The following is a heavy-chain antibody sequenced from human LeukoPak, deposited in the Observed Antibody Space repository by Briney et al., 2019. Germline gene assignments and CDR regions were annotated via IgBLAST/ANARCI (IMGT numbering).Heavy chain of an antibody. D-gene: IGHD1-14*01. CDR2: IYYSGST. CDR3: ARVGTSPDAFDI. V-gene: IGHV4-39*07. J-gene: IGHJ3*02. CDR1: GGSISSSSYY. Sequence: PSETLSLTCTVSGGSISSSSYYWGWIRQPPGKGLEWIGSIYYSGSTYYNPSLKSRVTISVDTSKNQFSLKLSSVTAADTAVYYCARVGTSPDAFDIWGHGTMVTVSS.